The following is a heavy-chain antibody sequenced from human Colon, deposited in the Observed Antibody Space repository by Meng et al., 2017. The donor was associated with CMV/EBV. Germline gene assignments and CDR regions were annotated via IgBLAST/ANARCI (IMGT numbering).Heavy chain of an antibody. D-gene: IGHD3-22*01. Sequence: SLKISCVVSGFKFDDHAMHWVRRGPGKGLEYVAGISWNSGSLAYGDSVKGRFTISRDNAENSLHLQMNSLTAEDTAFYFCARVGNCDDSTAYYQDFWGQGTLVTVSS. V-gene: IGHV3-9*01. CDR2: ISWNSGSL. J-gene: IGHJ4*02. CDR3: ARVGNCDDSTAYYQDF. CDR1: GFKFDDHA.